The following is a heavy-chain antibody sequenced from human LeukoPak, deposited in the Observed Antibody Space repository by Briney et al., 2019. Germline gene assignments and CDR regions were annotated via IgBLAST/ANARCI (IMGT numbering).Heavy chain of an antibody. CDR2: IWYDGTNK. CDR3: ARDRGYDSSGPDY. CDR1: GFTFNSYG. D-gene: IGHD3-22*01. V-gene: IGHV3-33*01. J-gene: IGHJ4*02. Sequence: PGRSLRPSCAASGFTFNSYGIHWVRQAPGKGLEWVAVIWYDGTNKYYADSVKGRFTISRENSKNTLYLQMNSLRAEDTAVYYCARDRGYDSSGPDYWGQGTLVTVSS.